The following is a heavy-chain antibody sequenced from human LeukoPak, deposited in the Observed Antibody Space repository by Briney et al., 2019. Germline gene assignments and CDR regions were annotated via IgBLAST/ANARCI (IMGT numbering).Heavy chain of an antibody. Sequence: GSLRLSCAASGFTFSSYAMHWVRQAPGKGLEWVAVISYDGSNKYYADSVKGRFTISRDNSKNTLYLQMSSLRAEDTAVYYCARDSLGDPTYYFDYWGQGTLVTVSS. CDR2: ISYDGSNK. CDR1: GFTFSSYA. D-gene: IGHD3-10*01. J-gene: IGHJ4*02. V-gene: IGHV3-30*04. CDR3: ARDSLGDPTYYFDY.